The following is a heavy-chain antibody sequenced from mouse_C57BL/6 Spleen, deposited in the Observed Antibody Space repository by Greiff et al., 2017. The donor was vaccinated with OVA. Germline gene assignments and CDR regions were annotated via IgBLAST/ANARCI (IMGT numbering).Heavy chain of an antibody. D-gene: IGHD5-5*01. V-gene: IGHV5-17*03. CDR1: GFTFSDYG. CDR3: AEGLPCYAIGY. J-gene: IGHJ4*01. Sequence: EVMLVESGGGLVKPGGSLKLSCAASGFTFSDYGMPWVRQAPEKGLEWVAYISSGSSTTYYAYKVKGRCTISRDNAKNTLFLQMTRLMTEDTAVYYCAEGLPCYAIGYWGQGTSVTVSS. CDR2: ISSGSSTT.